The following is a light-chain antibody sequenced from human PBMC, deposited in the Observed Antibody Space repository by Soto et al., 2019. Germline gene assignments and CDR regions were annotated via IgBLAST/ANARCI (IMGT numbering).Light chain of an antibody. Sequence: EVVLTQSPTTLSLSPGDRATLSCRASQSVSSYVAWYQQKPGQAPRLLLYDASKRATGIPARFSGSGSGTYFTLTSSSLEPEDCAVYCSQQRSIWVTVGGGTKVEIK. J-gene: IGKJ4*01. V-gene: IGKV3-11*01. CDR3: QQRSIWVT. CDR1: QSVSSY. CDR2: DAS.